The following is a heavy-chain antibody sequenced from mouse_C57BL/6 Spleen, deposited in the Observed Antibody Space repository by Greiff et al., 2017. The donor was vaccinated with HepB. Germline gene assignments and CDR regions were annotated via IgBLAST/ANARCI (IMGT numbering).Heavy chain of an antibody. Sequence: VQLMESGAELARPGASVKLSCKASGYTFTSYGISWVKQRTGQGLEWIGEIYPRSGNTYYNEKFKGKATLTADKSSSTEYMELRSLTSEDSAVYFCARGGTDDYAMDYWGQGTSVTVSS. CDR1: GYTFTSYG. J-gene: IGHJ4*01. V-gene: IGHV1-81*01. CDR2: IYPRSGNT. CDR3: ARGGTDDYAMDY. D-gene: IGHD2-3*01.